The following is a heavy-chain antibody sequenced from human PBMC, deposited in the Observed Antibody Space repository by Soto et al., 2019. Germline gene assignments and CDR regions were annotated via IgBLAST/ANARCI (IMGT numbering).Heavy chain of an antibody. CDR2: FGPEDGET. V-gene: IGHV1-24*01. CDR3: ATGSPYTIFGVVTSPDYYYYMDV. J-gene: IGHJ6*03. Sequence: ASVKVSCKVSGYTLTELSMHWVRQAPGKGLEWMGGFGPEDGETIYAQKFQGRVTMTEDTSTDTAYMELSSLRSEDTAVYYCATGSPYTIFGVVTSPDYYYYMDVWGKGTTVTVSS. CDR1: GYTLTELS. D-gene: IGHD3-3*01.